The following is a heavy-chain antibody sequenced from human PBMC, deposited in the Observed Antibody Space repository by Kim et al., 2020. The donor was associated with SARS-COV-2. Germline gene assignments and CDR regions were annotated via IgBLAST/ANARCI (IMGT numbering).Heavy chain of an antibody. CDR1: GYTFTSYG. CDR2: ISAYNGNT. V-gene: IGHV1-18*04. CDR3: ARDMGYYGSGSPPFDY. J-gene: IGHJ4*02. Sequence: ASVKVSCKASGYTFTSYGISWVRQAPGQGLEWMGWISAYNGNTNYAQKLQGRVTMTTDTSTSTAYMELRSLRSDDTAVYYCARDMGYYGSGSPPFDYWGQGTLVTVSS. D-gene: IGHD3-10*01.